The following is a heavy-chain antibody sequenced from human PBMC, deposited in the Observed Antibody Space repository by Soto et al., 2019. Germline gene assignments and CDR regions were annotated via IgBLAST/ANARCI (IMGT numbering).Heavy chain of an antibody. Sequence: GGSLRLSCAASGFSFSSYAMHWVRQAPGKGLEWVTSVSYDGSNNYNADSVKGRFTISRDNSKNTLYLQMNSLRVEDTAIYYCAKLGFDSSGASSVFDVWGQGTLVTVSS. J-gene: IGHJ4*02. CDR2: VSYDGSNN. D-gene: IGHD3-22*01. V-gene: IGHV3-30*18. CDR3: AKLGFDSSGASSVFDV. CDR1: GFSFSSYA.